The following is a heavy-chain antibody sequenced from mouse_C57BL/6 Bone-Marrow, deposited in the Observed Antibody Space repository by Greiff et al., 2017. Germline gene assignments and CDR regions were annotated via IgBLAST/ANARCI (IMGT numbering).Heavy chain of an antibody. Sequence: SGPVLVKPGASVKMSCKASGYTFTDYYMNWVKQSPGQSLEWIGVINPDNGGTRYNQKFKGKATLTVDKSSSTAYMELNSLTSEDSAVYYCAGGTGPIDYWGQGTSVTVSS. CDR2: INPDNGGT. CDR1: GYTFTDYY. CDR3: AGGTGPIDY. J-gene: IGHJ4*01. V-gene: IGHV1-19*01. D-gene: IGHD3-3*01.